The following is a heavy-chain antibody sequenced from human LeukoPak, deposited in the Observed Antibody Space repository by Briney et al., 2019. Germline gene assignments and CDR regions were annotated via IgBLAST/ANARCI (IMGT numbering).Heavy chain of an antibody. V-gene: IGHV3-23*01. J-gene: IGHJ4*02. CDR3: AKQDIRSSAWYD. D-gene: IGHD6-19*01. Sequence: GGSLRLSCAASGFTFSSYAMSWVRQAPGKGLEWVSSISGSGGSTYFADSVKGRFTISRDNSKNTLYLQMNSLRAEDTAVYYCAKQDIRSSAWYDWGQGTLVTVSS. CDR1: GFTFSSYA. CDR2: ISGSGGST.